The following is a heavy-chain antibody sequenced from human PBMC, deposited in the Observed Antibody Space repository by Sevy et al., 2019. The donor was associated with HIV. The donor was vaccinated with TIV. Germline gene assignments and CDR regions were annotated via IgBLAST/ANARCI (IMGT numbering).Heavy chain of an antibody. V-gene: IGHV3-33*06. D-gene: IGHD5-12*01. J-gene: IGHJ4*02. CDR3: AKGGRNSGYDYYFDY. Sequence: GGSLRLSCAASGFTFSNYAMHWVRQAPGKGLAWVALIWYDGSKIFYADSVKGRFTISRDNSESTLYLQMNSLRAEDTALYHCAKGGRNSGYDYYFDYWGQGTLVTVSS. CDR1: GFTFSNYA. CDR2: IWYDGSKI.